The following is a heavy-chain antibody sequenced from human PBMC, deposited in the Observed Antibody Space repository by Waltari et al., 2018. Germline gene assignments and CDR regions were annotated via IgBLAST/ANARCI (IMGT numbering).Heavy chain of an antibody. V-gene: IGHV1-24*01. CDR3: ATAGYSYGRRNYYYYGMDV. Sequence: QVQLVQSGAEVKKPGASVKVSCKVSGYTLTDFSMHWVLQAPGKGLEWMGGFDPEDGETIYAQKFQGRVTMTEDTSTDTAYMELSSLRSEDTAVYYCATAGYSYGRRNYYYYGMDVWGQGTTVTVSS. J-gene: IGHJ6*02. CDR2: FDPEDGET. CDR1: GYTLTDFS. D-gene: IGHD5-18*01.